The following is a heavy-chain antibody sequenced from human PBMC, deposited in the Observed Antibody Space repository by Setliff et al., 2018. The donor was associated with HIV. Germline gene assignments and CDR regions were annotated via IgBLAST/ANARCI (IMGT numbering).Heavy chain of an antibody. CDR1: GFTFSNYW. J-gene: IGHJ4*02. CDR2: INQDGSEK. Sequence: GGSLRLSCAASGFTFSNYWMSWVRQAPGKGLEWVAHINQDGSEKNHVDSVKGRFTISRDNARNSLYLQMNSLKADDTAVYYCARHPYGVFDYWGQGTLVTVSS. V-gene: IGHV3-7*01. CDR3: ARHPYGVFDY. D-gene: IGHD3-3*01.